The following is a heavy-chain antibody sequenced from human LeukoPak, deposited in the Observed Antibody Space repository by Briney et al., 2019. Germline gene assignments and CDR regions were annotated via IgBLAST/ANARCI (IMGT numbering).Heavy chain of an antibody. V-gene: IGHV3-7*01. J-gene: IGHJ4*02. CDR3: ARGGYSIFL. CDR2: IKQDGSEK. D-gene: IGHD3-3*02. Sequence: GGSLRLSCAASGFTFSSCWMSWVRQAPGKGLEWVANIKQDGSEKYYVDSVKGRFTISRDNAKNSLYLQMNSLRAEDTAAYYCARGGYSIFLWGQGTLVTVSS. CDR1: GFTFSSCW.